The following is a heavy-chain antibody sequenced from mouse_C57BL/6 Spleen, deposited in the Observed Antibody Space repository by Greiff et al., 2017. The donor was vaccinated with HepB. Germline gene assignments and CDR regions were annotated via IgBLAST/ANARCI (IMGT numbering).Heavy chain of an antibody. CDR3: ARSPYYKGFAY. V-gene: IGHV1-69*01. Sequence: QVQLKQPGAELVMPGASVKLSCKASGYTFTSYWMHWVKQRPGQGLEWIGEIDPSDSYTNYNQKFKGKSTLTVDKSSSTAYMQLSSLTSEDSAVYYCARSPYYKGFAYWGQGTLVTVSA. CDR2: IDPSDSYT. J-gene: IGHJ3*01. D-gene: IGHD2-12*01. CDR1: GYTFTSYW.